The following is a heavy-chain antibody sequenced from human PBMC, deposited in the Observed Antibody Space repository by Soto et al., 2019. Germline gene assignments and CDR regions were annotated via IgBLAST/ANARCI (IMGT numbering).Heavy chain of an antibody. CDR1: GFKFSSYW. D-gene: IGHD3-3*01. CDR3: ARLPRDCNKTSCYYADH. Sequence: GESLKISCKGSGFKFSSYWLAWVRLVPGRGLEWVGIMYPGDSDTRYNPSLQGHVTLSVDVTVSTAFLQWRSLETSATGMYFCARLPRDCNKTSCYYADHWGQGTQVTVSS. V-gene: IGHV5-51*01. J-gene: IGHJ4*02. CDR2: MYPGDSDT.